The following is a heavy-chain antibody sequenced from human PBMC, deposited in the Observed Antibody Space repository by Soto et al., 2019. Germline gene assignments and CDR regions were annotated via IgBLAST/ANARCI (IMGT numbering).Heavy chain of an antibody. CDR3: AGERAAGYGMDV. CDR2: IYHSGST. J-gene: IGHJ6*02. V-gene: IGHV4-4*02. Sequence: QVQLQESGPGLVKPSGTLSLTCAVSGGSISSSNWWSWVRQPPGRGLEWIGEIYHSGSTNYNPSLNSRVTISVDKSKNQFSLRLNSVTAADTAVYYCAGERAAGYGMDVWGQGTTVTVSS. CDR1: GGSISSSNW. D-gene: IGHD6-13*01.